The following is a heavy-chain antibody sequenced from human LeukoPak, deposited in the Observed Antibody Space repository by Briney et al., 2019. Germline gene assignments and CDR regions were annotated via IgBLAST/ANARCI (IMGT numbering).Heavy chain of an antibody. J-gene: IGHJ5*02. CDR1: GFNFNSHW. Sequence: GGSLRLSCEGSGFNFNSHWMSWARQAPGEGPEWVTNINQDGNEKYYAGSVKGRFTVSRDNVKKSVYLQMDNVRADDTGVYYCARDANLRGYNSWFDPWGQGTLVTVSS. V-gene: IGHV3-7*01. CDR2: INQDGNEK. CDR3: ARDANLRGYNSWFDP. D-gene: IGHD2/OR15-2a*01.